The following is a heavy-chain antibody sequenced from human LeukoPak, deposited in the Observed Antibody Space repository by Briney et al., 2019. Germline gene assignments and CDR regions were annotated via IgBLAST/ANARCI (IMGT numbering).Heavy chain of an antibody. Sequence: GESLRHSCAASGFTFSNYGMQWVRQAPGKGLEWVAVVSHDGTTTFYADSVKGRFTISRDNSKNTLDLQMYGLKPEDTAVYYCAKEPTSYSSGWYFQDWGQGTLVTVSS. V-gene: IGHV3-30*18. CDR2: VSHDGTTT. CDR3: AKEPTSYSSGWYFQD. CDR1: GFTFSNYG. D-gene: IGHD6-25*01. J-gene: IGHJ1*01.